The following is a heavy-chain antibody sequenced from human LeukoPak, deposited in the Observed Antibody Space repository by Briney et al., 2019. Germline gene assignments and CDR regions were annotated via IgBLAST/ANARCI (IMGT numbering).Heavy chain of an antibody. CDR1: GGTFSSYA. V-gene: IGHV1-69*05. Sequence: SVKVSCKASGGTFSSYAISWVRQAPGQGLEWMGRIIPIFGTANYAQKFQGRVTITTDESTSTAYMELSSLRSEDTAVYYCARDPYDFWSGSYYYMDVWGKGTTVTVSS. D-gene: IGHD3-3*01. CDR2: IIPIFGTA. J-gene: IGHJ6*03. CDR3: ARDPYDFWSGSYYYMDV.